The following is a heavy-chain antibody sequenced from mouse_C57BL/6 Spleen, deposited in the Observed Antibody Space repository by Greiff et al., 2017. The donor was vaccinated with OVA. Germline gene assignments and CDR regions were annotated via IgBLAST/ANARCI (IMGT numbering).Heavy chain of an antibody. CDR1: GYSFTDYN. V-gene: IGHV1-39*01. Sequence: VQLKESGPELVKPGASVKISCKASGYSFTDYNMNWVKQSNGKSLEWIGVINPNYGTTSYNQKFKGKATLTVDQSSSTAYMQLNSLTSEDSAVYYCASPITTVVATDYYAMDYWGQGTSVTVSS. CDR2: INPNYGTT. J-gene: IGHJ4*01. D-gene: IGHD1-1*01. CDR3: ASPITTVVATDYYAMDY.